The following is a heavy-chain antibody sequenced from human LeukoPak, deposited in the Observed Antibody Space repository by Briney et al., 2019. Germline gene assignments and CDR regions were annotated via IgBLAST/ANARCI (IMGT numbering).Heavy chain of an antibody. V-gene: IGHV7-4-1*02. J-gene: IGHJ4*02. CDR1: GYTFTSYA. Sequence: ASVKVFCKASGYTFTSYAMNWVRQAPGQGLEWVGWINTNTGNPTYAQGFTGRFVFSLDTSVSTAYLQISSLKAEDTAVYYCARDRGWQQPSSSGVEVDYWGQGTLVTVSS. CDR2: INTNTGNP. D-gene: IGHD6-13*01. CDR3: ARDRGWQQPSSSGVEVDY.